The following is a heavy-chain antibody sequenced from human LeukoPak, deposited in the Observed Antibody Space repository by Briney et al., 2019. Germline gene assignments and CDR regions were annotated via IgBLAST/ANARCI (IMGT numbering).Heavy chain of an antibody. D-gene: IGHD3-10*01. V-gene: IGHV3-21*01. CDR3: ARRDGSGVKGYFDY. CDR1: GFTFSSYG. CDR2: ISSSSSYI. Sequence: GGSLRLSCAASGFTFSSYGMNWVRQAPGKGLEWVSSISSSSSYIYYADSVKGRFTISRDNAKNSLYLQMNSLRAEDTAVYYCARRDGSGVKGYFDYWGQGTLVTVSS. J-gene: IGHJ4*02.